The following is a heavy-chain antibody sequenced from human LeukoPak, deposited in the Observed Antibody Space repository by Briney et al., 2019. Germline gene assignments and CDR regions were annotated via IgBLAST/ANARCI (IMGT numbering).Heavy chain of an antibody. V-gene: IGHV4-34*01. D-gene: IGHD6-13*01. CDR3: ARGRRALAAAAHHDY. J-gene: IGHJ4*02. CDR2: INHSGST. Sequence: SETLSLTCAVYGGSFSGYYWSWIRQPPGKGLEWIGEINHSGSTNYNPSLKSRVTISVDTSKNQFSLKLSSVTAADTAVYYCARGRRALAAAAHHDYWGQGTLVTVSS. CDR1: GGSFSGYY.